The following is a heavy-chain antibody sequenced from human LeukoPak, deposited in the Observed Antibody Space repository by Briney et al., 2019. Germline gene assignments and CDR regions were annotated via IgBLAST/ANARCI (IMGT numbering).Heavy chain of an antibody. J-gene: IGHJ4*02. Sequence: GASVKVSCKASGYTFTGYYMHWVRQMPAKGLEWVGIIYPGDSDTRYSPSFQGQVTISADKSISTAYLQWSSLKASDTAMYYCARSINFWSGYYYESFDYWGQGTLVTVSS. V-gene: IGHV5-51*01. D-gene: IGHD3-3*01. CDR3: ARSINFWSGYYYESFDY. CDR1: GYTFTGYY. CDR2: IYPGDSDT.